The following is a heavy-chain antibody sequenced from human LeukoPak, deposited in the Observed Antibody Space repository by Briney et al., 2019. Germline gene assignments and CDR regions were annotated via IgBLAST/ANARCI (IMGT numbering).Heavy chain of an antibody. D-gene: IGHD2-15*01. CDR1: GGTFSSYA. Sequence: AASVKVSCKASGGTFSSYAISWVRQAPGQGLERMGRIIPILGIANYAQKFQGRVTITADKSTSTAYMELSSLRSEDTAVYYCARAEGGYCSGGSCYYWGQGTLVTVSS. CDR2: IIPILGIA. V-gene: IGHV1-69*04. CDR3: ARAEGGYCSGGSCYY. J-gene: IGHJ4*02.